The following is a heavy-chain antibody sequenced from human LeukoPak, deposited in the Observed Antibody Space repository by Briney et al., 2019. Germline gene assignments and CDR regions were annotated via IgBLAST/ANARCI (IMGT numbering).Heavy chain of an antibody. CDR2: ISWDGGST. CDR1: GFTFDNYA. Sequence: GGSLRLSCAASGFTFDNYAMHWVRQAPGKGLEWVSLISWDGGSTYYADSVKGRFTISRDNSKNSLYLQMNSLRAEDTALYYCAATYYDYVWGSLDYWGQGTLVTVSS. J-gene: IGHJ4*02. D-gene: IGHD3-16*01. V-gene: IGHV3-43D*04. CDR3: AATYYDYVWGSLDY.